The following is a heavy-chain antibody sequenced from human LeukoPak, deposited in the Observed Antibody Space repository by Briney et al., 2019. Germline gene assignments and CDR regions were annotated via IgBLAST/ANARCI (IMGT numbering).Heavy chain of an antibody. CDR1: GYTFTSYD. CDR3: ARSGFGSGISFDL. J-gene: IGHJ5*02. D-gene: IGHD3-10*01. V-gene: IGHV1-8*01. CDR2: MNPNSGDT. Sequence: ASVKVSCKASGYTFTSYDINWVRQATGQGLEWMGWMNPNSGDTGYPQKFQGRVTMTRDTSITTAYMELSSLRSEDTAVYYCARSGFGSGISFDLWGQGTLVTVSS.